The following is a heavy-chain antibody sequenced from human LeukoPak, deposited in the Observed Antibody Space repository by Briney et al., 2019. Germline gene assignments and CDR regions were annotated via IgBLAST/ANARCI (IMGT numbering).Heavy chain of an antibody. V-gene: IGHV4-59*01. CDR2: IYYSGST. D-gene: IGHD3-22*01. Sequence: SETLSLTCTVSGGSISSYYWSWIRQPPGKGLEWIGYIYYSGSTNYNPSLKSRVTISVDTSKNQFSLKLSSVTAADTAVYYCARDFGYYDSSDRYYYGMDVWGQETTVTVSS. CDR1: GGSISSYY. CDR3: ARDFGYYDSSDRYYYGMDV. J-gene: IGHJ6*02.